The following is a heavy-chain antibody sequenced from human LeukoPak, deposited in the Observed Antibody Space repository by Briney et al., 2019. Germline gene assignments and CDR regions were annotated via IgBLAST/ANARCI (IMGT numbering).Heavy chain of an antibody. CDR2: IYYSGST. CDR1: GGSISSGDCY. V-gene: IGHV4-30-4*01. J-gene: IGHJ3*02. CDR3: ARVPPYYGDYDGGHAFDI. Sequence: SETLSLTCTVSGGSISSGDCYWSWTRQPPGKGLEWIGYIYYSGSTYYNPSLKSRVTISVDTSKNQFSLKLSSVTAADTAVYYCARVPPYYGDYDGGHAFDIWGQGTMVTVSS. D-gene: IGHD4-17*01.